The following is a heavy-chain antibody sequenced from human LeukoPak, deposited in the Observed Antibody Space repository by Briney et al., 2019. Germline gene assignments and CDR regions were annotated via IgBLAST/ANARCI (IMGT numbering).Heavy chain of an antibody. CDR1: GGSINTYY. Sequence: ETSETLSLTCTVSGGSINTYYWSWIRQPPGKGLEWIGYIYYSGSTNYNPSLKSRVTISIDTSKIQFSLNLNSVTAADTAVYYCARGGAARLHFQNWGQGTLVTVSS. J-gene: IGHJ1*01. V-gene: IGHV4-59*01. CDR3: ARGGAARLHFQN. D-gene: IGHD6-6*01. CDR2: IYYSGST.